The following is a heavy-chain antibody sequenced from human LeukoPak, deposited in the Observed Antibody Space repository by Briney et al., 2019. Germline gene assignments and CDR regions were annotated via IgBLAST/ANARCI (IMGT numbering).Heavy chain of an antibody. D-gene: IGHD3-22*01. J-gene: IGHJ4*02. V-gene: IGHV3-21*04. CDR2: ISSSSNYI. CDR3: AKDLDSSGYYNPFDY. CDR1: GFTFSSYS. Sequence: GGSLRLSCAASGFTFSSYSMNWVRQAPGKGLEWVSSISSSSNYIYYADSVKGRFTISRDNAKNSLYLQMNSLRAEDTALYYCAKDLDSSGYYNPFDYWGQGTLVTVSS.